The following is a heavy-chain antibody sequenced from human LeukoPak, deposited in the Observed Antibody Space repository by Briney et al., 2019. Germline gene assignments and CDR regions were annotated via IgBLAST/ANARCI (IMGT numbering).Heavy chain of an antibody. Sequence: PGGSLRLSCAASGFTFSSYSMNWVRQAPGKGLEWVSSISSSSSYIYYADSVKGQFTISRDNAKNSLYLQMNSLRAEDTAVYYCARDRTGDPPDYWGQGTLVTVSS. CDR1: GFTFSSYS. V-gene: IGHV3-21*01. J-gene: IGHJ4*02. CDR3: ARDRTGDPPDY. D-gene: IGHD3-16*01. CDR2: ISSSSSYI.